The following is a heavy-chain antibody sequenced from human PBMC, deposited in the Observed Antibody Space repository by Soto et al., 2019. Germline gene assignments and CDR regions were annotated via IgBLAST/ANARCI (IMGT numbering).Heavy chain of an antibody. D-gene: IGHD3-9*01. CDR3: TRDYDILTGPRGVRFDP. CDR1: GFTFSSYA. J-gene: IGHJ5*02. CDR2: ITYDGSNK. V-gene: IGHV3-30*03. Sequence: GGSLRLSCAASGFTFSSYAMSWVRQAPGKGLEWVSVITYDGSNKYYADSVKGRFTISRDNSKNTLYLQMNSLRAEDTAVYYSTRDYDILTGPRGVRFDPWGQGTLVTVSS.